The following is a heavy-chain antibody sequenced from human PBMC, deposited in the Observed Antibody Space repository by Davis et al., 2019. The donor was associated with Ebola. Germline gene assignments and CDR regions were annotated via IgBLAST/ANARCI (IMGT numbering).Heavy chain of an antibody. CDR3: ARRQYYYDSSGYHIGAFDI. J-gene: IGHJ3*02. V-gene: IGHV4-30-4*01. Sequence: MPSETLSLTCTVSGVSIRSGDHYWSWIRQAPGKGLEWMGFIFYTGITYYNPSLKSRLTISIDASKKKFSLDLSSVTAADAAVYYCARRQYYYDSSGYHIGAFDIWGQGTMVTVSS. D-gene: IGHD3-22*01. CDR2: IFYTGIT. CDR1: GVSIRSGDHY.